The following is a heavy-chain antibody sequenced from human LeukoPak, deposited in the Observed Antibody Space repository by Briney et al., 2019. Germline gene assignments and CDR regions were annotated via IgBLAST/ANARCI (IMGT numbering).Heavy chain of an antibody. CDR1: GFTFRSYR. D-gene: IGHD2-2*01. V-gene: IGHV3-7*01. CDR3: ARAGYCTSNSCYSPNFYYMDV. Sequence: GGSLRLSCAASGFTFRSYRMSWVRQAPGKGLEWVANIKEDANEEYYVDSVRGRFIISRDNAKNFLFLQMYSLRAGDTAVYYCARAGYCTSNSCYSPNFYYMDVWGKGTTVAVSS. CDR2: IKEDANEE. J-gene: IGHJ6*03.